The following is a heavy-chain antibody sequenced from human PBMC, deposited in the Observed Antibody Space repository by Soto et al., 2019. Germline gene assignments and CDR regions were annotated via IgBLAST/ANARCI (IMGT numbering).Heavy chain of an antibody. CDR3: AKFCDHYDTRESLTAFCEA. Sequence: EVQLLDSGGGLVQPGGSLRLSCAASGFSFSNYAMSWVRQAPGKGLEWVSVISGGGGTTYYADSVKGRFTISRDNSKNTLYMQMDSLNAEDTAVYYCAKFCDHYDTRESLTAFCEAWGQGTLVTVSS. CDR1: GFSFSNYA. CDR2: ISGGGGTT. V-gene: IGHV3-23*01. D-gene: IGHD3-22*01. J-gene: IGHJ5*02.